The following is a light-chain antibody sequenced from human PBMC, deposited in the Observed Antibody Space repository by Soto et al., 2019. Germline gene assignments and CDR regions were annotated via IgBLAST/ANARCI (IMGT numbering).Light chain of an antibody. Sequence: QSALTQPASLSGSPGQSITISCTGTNSDVGSYNLVSWYQQHPGRAPKLMIYEDTKRPSGVSNRFSGSKSGNTASLTISGLQAEDEADYYCCSYAGITTYVIFGGGTKLTVL. V-gene: IGLV2-23*01. CDR3: CSYAGITTYVI. CDR1: NSDVGSYNL. CDR2: EDT. J-gene: IGLJ2*01.